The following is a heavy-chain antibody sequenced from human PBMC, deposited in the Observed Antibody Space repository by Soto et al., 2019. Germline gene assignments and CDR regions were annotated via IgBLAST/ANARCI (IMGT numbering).Heavy chain of an antibody. CDR1: GFTFSSYA. CDR3: ASGRHSSGWFDY. D-gene: IGHD6-19*01. Sequence: GGSLILSCAASGFTFSSYAMHWVRQAPGKGLEWVAVISYDGSNKYYADSVKGRFTISRDNSKNTLYLQMNSLRAEDTAVCYCASGRHSSGWFDYWGQGTLVTVSS. J-gene: IGHJ4*02. V-gene: IGHV3-30-3*01. CDR2: ISYDGSNK.